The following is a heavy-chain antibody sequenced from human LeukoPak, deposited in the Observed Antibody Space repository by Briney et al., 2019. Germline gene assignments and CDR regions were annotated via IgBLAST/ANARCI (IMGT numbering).Heavy chain of an antibody. CDR2: IRYDGSNK. J-gene: IGHJ4*02. D-gene: IGHD3-22*01. Sequence: QPGGSLRLSCAASGFTFSSYGMHWVRQAPGKGLEWVAFIRYDGSNKYYADSVKGRFTIPRDNSKNTLYLQMNSLRAEDTAVYYCAKVGDSSGYYQNYFDYWGQRTLVTVSS. V-gene: IGHV3-30*02. CDR3: AKVGDSSGYYQNYFDY. CDR1: GFTFSSYG.